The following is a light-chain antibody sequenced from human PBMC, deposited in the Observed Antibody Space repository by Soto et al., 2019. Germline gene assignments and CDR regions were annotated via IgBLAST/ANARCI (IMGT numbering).Light chain of an antibody. CDR3: SSYAGNNTVV. CDR1: SSDVGDYKL. J-gene: IGLJ2*01. Sequence: QSALTQPPSASGSPGQSVTISCTGTSSDVGDYKLVSWYQQHPGKAPKLLIYEVSRRPSGVPDRFSGSKSGNTASLTVSGLQAEDEADYYCSSYAGNNTVVFGGGTKLTVL. CDR2: EVS. V-gene: IGLV2-8*01.